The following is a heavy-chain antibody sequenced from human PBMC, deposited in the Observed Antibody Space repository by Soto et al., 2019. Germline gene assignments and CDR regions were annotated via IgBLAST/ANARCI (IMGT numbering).Heavy chain of an antibody. CDR1: GFTFSSYW. Sequence: EAQLVESGGGLVQPGGSLRLSCAASGFTFSSYWISWVRQAPVKGLEWVGNIKQDGSEKNYVDFMEGRFTISRDKAENSLYLIMNSLRAEDTAVYYCARIASAGRGWDVWGQGTTVVVSS. V-gene: IGHV3-7*01. CDR3: ARIASAGRGWDV. J-gene: IGHJ6*02. CDR2: IKQDGSEK. D-gene: IGHD6-13*01.